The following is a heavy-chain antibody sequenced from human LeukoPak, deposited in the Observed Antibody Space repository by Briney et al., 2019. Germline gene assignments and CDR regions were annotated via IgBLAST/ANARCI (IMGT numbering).Heavy chain of an antibody. D-gene: IGHD2-21*02. CDR1: GFTFSSYG. V-gene: IGHV3-30*18. J-gene: IGHJ4*02. Sequence: PGGSLRLSCAASGFTFSSYGMHWVRQAPGKGLEWVAVISYDGKNKYYADSVKGRFTISRDNSKNTLYLQMNSLRVEDTAVYYCAKEYQDLLIRLLSVPPPLDYWGQGTLVTVSS. CDR2: ISYDGKNK. CDR3: AKEYQDLLIRLLSVPPPLDY.